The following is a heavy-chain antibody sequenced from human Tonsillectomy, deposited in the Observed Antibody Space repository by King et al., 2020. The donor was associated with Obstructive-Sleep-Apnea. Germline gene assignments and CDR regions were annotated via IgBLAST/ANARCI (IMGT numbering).Heavy chain of an antibody. CDR1: GGSISGSTYY. D-gene: IGHD3-16*02. CDR3: ATELYDYVWGSYRPYFDY. J-gene: IGHJ4*02. CDR2: IYYSGST. V-gene: IGHV4-39*07. Sequence: QLQESGPGLVKPSETLSLTCSVSGGSISGSTYYWGWIRQPPGKGLEWIGSIYYSGSTYCNPSLKSRVTISVDTSKNQFSLKLNSVTAADTAVYYCATELYDYVWGSYRPYFDYWGQGTLVTVSS.